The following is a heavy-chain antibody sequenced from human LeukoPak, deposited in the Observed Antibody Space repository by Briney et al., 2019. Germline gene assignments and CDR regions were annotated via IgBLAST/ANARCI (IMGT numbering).Heavy chain of an antibody. CDR3: ASFYSGSYRDFDY. CDR2: ISSSSSYI. D-gene: IGHD1-26*01. J-gene: IGHJ4*02. CDR1: GFTLSSYS. Sequence: PWGYLRRYCAASGFTLSSYSMNWVRQAPGNGLEWVSSISSSSSYIYYADSVKGRFTISRDNAKNSLYLQMNSLRAEDTAVYYCASFYSGSYRDFDYWGQGTLVTVSS. V-gene: IGHV3-21*01.